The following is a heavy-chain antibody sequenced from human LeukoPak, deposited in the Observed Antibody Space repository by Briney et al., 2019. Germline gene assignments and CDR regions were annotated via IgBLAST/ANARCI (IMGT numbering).Heavy chain of an antibody. Sequence: ASVKVSCKVSEYALLELSLHGVQQAPGKRLEWMGGFDAEDGETIFAPKFQDRITLTADTSADTGYMEMGSLKSDDTAVYFCLRSHYDMDAWVKGT. V-gene: IGHV1-24*01. CDR2: FDAEDGET. CDR1: EYALLELS. J-gene: IGHJ6*03. CDR3: LRSHYDMDA.